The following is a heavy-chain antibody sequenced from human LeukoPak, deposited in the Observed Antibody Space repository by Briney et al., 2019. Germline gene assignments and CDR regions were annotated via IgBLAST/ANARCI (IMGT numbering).Heavy chain of an antibody. Sequence: PSETLSLTCTVSGGSISSSSYYWGWIRQPPGKGLEWVGSSYYSGSTYYNPSLKSRVTISVDTSKNQFSLKLSSVTAADTAVYYCARQHYAVAGTIWGVWFDPWGQGTLVTVSS. V-gene: IGHV4-39*01. CDR2: SYYSGST. J-gene: IGHJ5*02. CDR3: ARQHYAVAGTIWGVWFDP. CDR1: GGSISSSSYY. D-gene: IGHD6-19*01.